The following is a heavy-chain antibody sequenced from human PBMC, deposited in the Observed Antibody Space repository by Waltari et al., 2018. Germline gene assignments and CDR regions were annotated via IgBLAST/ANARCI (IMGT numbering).Heavy chain of an antibody. V-gene: IGHV4-34*01. J-gene: IGHJ4*02. CDR3: GYGSGSYWFSPVDY. CDR1: GGSFSGYY. Sequence: QVQLQQWGAGLLKPSETLSLTCAVYGGSFSGYYWSWIRQPPGKGLEWIGEINNSGSTNYNPSLKSRVTISVDTSKNQFSLKLSSVTAADTAVYYCGYGSGSYWFSPVDYWGQGTLVTVSS. D-gene: IGHD3-10*01. CDR2: INNSGST.